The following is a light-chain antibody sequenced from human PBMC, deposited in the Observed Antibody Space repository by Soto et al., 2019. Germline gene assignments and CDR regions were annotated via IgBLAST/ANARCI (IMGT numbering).Light chain of an antibody. Sequence: DIQMTQSPSSLSASVGDRVTITCRASQSISGYLNWYQQKPGKAPNLLIYAASSLQSGVPSRFSGSGSGTDFTLTISSLQPEDFATYYCQQSYSTLRTFGQGTKVEIK. CDR3: QQSYSTLRT. V-gene: IGKV1-39*01. CDR2: AAS. CDR1: QSISGY. J-gene: IGKJ1*01.